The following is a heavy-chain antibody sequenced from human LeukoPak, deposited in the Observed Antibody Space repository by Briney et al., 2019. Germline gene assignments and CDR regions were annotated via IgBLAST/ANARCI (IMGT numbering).Heavy chain of an antibody. J-gene: IGHJ5*02. CDR1: GGSFSGYY. CDR3: AREGVTTPYNWFDP. CDR2: INHSGST. Sequence: SETLSLTCAVYGGSFSGYYWSWIRQPPGKGLEWIGEINHSGSTNYNPSLKSRVTISVDTSKNQFSLKVSSVTAADTAVYYCAREGVTTPYNWFDPWGQGTLVTVSS. V-gene: IGHV4-34*01. D-gene: IGHD4-11*01.